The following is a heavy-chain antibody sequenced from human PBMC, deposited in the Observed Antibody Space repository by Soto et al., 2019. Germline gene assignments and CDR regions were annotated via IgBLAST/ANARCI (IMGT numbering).Heavy chain of an antibody. J-gene: IGHJ5*02. Sequence: GGSLRLSCAATGLTFSSDAMSWVRQAPGKGLEWVSSISGSGGSTYYADSAKGRFINSRDNSKNTLYLQMNSLRVEDTAVYYCAKRGDSTSWYWFDPWGQGTLVTVSS. CDR3: AKRGDSTSWYWFDP. CDR2: ISGSGGST. CDR1: GLTFSSDA. D-gene: IGHD6-13*01. V-gene: IGHV3-23*01.